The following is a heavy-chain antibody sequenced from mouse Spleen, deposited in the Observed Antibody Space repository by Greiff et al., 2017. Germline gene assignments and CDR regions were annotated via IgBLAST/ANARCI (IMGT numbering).Heavy chain of an antibody. V-gene: IGHV1S56*01. CDR1: GYTFTSYY. CDR2: IYPGNVNT. CDR3: AREPQDWYFDV. J-gene: IGHJ1*01. Sequence: VQLQQSGPELVKPGASVRISCKASGYTFTSYYIHWVKQRPGQGLEWIGWIYPGNVNTKYNEKFKGKATLTADKSSSTAYMQLSSLTSEDSAVYFCAREPQDWYFDVWGAGTTVTVSS.